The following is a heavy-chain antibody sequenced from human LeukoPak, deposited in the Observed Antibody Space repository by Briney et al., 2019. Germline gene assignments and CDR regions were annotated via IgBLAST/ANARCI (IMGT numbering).Heavy chain of an antibody. CDR2: ISSSSTYI. CDR1: GFTFSSYS. J-gene: IGHJ4*02. CDR3: ARASLIXXDYIDYFDY. Sequence: GGSLRLSCAASGFTFSSYSMNWVRQAPGKGLERVASISSSSTYIYYADSLKGRFTISRDNAKNSLYLQLNTLRAQDNAVRESARASLIXXDYIDYFDYWGQGTLVTVSS. V-gene: IGHV3-21*01. D-gene: IGHD4-11*01.